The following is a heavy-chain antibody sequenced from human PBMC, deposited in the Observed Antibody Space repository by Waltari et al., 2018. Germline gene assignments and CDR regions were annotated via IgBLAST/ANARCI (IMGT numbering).Heavy chain of an antibody. J-gene: IGHJ5*02. V-gene: IGHV1-2*06. CDR2: INPNSGGT. Sequence: QVQLVQSGAEVKKPGASVKVSCKASGYTFTGYYMHWVRQAPGQGLEWMGRINPNSGGTNEAQKCQGRVTMTRDTSISTAYMELSRLRSDDTAVYYCARDPTAAGTRYNWFDPWGQGTLVTVSS. CDR1: GYTFTGYY. CDR3: ARDPTAAGTRYNWFDP. D-gene: IGHD6-13*01.